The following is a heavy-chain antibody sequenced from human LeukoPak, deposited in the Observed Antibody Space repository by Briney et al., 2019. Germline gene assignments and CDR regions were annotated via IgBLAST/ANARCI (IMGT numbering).Heavy chain of an antibody. CDR3: ARDGYYYDSSGYGYYYMDV. V-gene: IGHV4-61*01. J-gene: IGHJ6*03. Sequence: SETLSLTCTVSGGSISSSSYYWSWIRQPPGKGLEWIGYIYYSGSTNYNPSLKSRVTISVDTSKNQFSLKLSSVTAADTAVYYCARDGYYYDSSGYGYYYMDVWGKGTTVTVSS. D-gene: IGHD3-22*01. CDR1: GGSISSSSYY. CDR2: IYYSGST.